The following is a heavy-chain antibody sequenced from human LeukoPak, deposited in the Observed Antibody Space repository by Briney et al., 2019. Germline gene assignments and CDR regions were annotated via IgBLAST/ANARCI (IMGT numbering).Heavy chain of an antibody. J-gene: IGHJ6*03. V-gene: IGHV3-23*01. D-gene: IGHD3-9*01. CDR3: ARDGGVLTGYSDYYMDV. Sequence: PGGSLRLSCAASGFTFSIYAMSWVRLAPGKGLEWVSSICGGGDTTYYADSVKGRFTISRDNAKNSLYLQMNSLRAEDTAVYYCARDGGVLTGYSDYYMDVWGKGTTVTVSS. CDR1: GFTFSIYA. CDR2: ICGGGDTT.